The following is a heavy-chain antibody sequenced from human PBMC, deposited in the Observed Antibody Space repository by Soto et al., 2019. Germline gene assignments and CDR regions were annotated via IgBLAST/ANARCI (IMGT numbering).Heavy chain of an antibody. V-gene: IGHV4-34*02. D-gene: IGHD2-21*01. Sequence: QVQLKQWGAGLLKPSETLSLTCAVYGGSFSGFYWGWIRQPPGKGLEWIGEINHSGITNYSPSLTGRLSMSVDSSKNQFSLRLTSVTAADTAVYYCARGSELWSLGDWGQGTLVTVSS. CDR2: INHSGIT. CDR3: ARGSELWSLGD. CDR1: GGSFSGFY. J-gene: IGHJ4*02.